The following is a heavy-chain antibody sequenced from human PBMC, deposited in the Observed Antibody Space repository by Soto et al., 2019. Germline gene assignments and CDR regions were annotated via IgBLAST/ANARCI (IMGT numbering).Heavy chain of an antibody. CDR1: GFTFSSYG. D-gene: IGHD2-21*01. CDR3: ARDRAKLWTGIDAFDI. CDR2: IWYDGSNK. J-gene: IGHJ3*02. V-gene: IGHV3-33*01. Sequence: QVQLVESGGGVVQPGRSLRLSCAASGFTFSSYGMHWVRQAPGKGLEWVAVIWYDGSNKYYADSVKGRFTISRDNSKNTLYLQMNSLRAEDTAVYYCARDRAKLWTGIDAFDIWGQGTMVTVST.